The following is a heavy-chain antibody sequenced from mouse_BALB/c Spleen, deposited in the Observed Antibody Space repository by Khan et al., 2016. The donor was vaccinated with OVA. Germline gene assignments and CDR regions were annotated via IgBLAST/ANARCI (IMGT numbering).Heavy chain of an antibody. CDR2: INPTSCYT. Sequence: VQLQQSGAELAQPGASVKLSCTASGYTFTSYWMHWIKQRPGQGLEWIGYINPTSCYTDYNQTFKDKATLTADKSSSTAYLQLSSLTSDDSADYYCARDRIDYWGQGTVLTVSS. V-gene: IGHV1-7*01. CDR1: GYTFTSYW. J-gene: IGHJ2*01. CDR3: ARDRIDY.